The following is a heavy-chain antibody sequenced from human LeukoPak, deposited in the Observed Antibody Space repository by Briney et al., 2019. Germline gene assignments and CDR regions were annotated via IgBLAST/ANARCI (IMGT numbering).Heavy chain of an antibody. V-gene: IGHV3-9*01. D-gene: IGHD3-10*01. Sequence: GGSLRLSCAASGFTFDDYAMHWVRQAPGKGLEWVSGISWNSGSIGYADSVKGRFTISRDNAKNSLYLQMNSLRAEDTALYYCAASGPLVRSPPHYYYMDVWGKGTTVTVSS. J-gene: IGHJ6*03. CDR1: GFTFDDYA. CDR2: ISWNSGSI. CDR3: AASGPLVRSPPHYYYMDV.